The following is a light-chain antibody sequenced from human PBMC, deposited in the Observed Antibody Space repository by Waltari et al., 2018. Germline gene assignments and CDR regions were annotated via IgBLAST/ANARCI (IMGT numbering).Light chain of an antibody. J-gene: IGKJ4*01. CDR3: QQYNTWPT. CDR1: QSISIN. CDR2: GAS. Sequence: EIVMTQSPVTLSVSPGERATLPCRASQSISINLAWYQQKPGQSPRLLIHGASTRATGIPARFSGSGSGTDFTLTISSLQSEDFAVYFCQQYNTWPTFGGGTKVEIK. V-gene: IGKV3-15*01.